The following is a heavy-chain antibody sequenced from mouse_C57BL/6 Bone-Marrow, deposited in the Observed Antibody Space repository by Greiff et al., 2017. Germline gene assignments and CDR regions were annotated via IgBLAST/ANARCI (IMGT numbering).Heavy chain of an antibody. CDR1: GYTFTDYY. Sequence: QVQLKQSGAELVRPGASVKLSCKASGYTFTDYYINWVKQRPGPGLEWIARIYPGSGNTYYNEKFKGKATLTAEKSSSTAYMQLSSLTSEDSAVYVCARRITTVPFDYWGQGTTLTVSS. CDR3: ARRITTVPFDY. D-gene: IGHD1-1*01. V-gene: IGHV1-76*01. J-gene: IGHJ2*01. CDR2: IYPGSGNT.